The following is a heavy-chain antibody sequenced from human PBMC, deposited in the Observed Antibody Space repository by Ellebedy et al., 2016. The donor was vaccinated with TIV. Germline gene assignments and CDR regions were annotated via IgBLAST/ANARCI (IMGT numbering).Heavy chain of an antibody. J-gene: IGHJ4*02. CDR1: GFIFRSYA. CDR2: ISYDGSNK. V-gene: IGHV3-30*04. D-gene: IGHD2-15*01. Sequence: GGSLRLSCAGSGFIFRSYAMHRVRQAPGKGLEWVAVISYDGSNKYYPDSVKGRFTISRDNSKNTMYLQMNSLRAEDTAVYYCARDGDCSGGSCYGFDYWGQGTLVTVSS. CDR3: ARDGDCSGGSCYGFDY.